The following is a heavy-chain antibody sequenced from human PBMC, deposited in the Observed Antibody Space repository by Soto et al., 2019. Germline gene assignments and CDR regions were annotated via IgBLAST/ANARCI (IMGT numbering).Heavy chain of an antibody. D-gene: IGHD2-15*01. CDR2: IIPILGIA. V-gene: IGHV1-69*04. CDR3: ARDGKSGSYYYYGMDV. Sequence: GASVKVSCKASGGTFSSYTISWVRQAPGQGLEWMGRIIPILGIANYAQKFQGRVTITRDKSTSTAYMELSSLRSEDTAVYYCARDGKSGSYYYYGMDVWGQGTTVTVSS. CDR1: GGTFSSYT. J-gene: IGHJ6*02.